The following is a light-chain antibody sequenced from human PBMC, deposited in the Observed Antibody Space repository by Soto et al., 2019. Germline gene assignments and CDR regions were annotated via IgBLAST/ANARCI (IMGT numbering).Light chain of an antibody. CDR3: QQYNNWPET. CDR1: QSVSSN. Sequence: EIVMTQSPATLSVSPGERAPLSCRASQSVSSNLAWYQQKPGQAPRLLIYGASTRATGIPARFSGSGSGTEFTLTISSLPPEDFAVYYCQQYNNWPETFGQGTKVEIK. J-gene: IGKJ1*01. CDR2: GAS. V-gene: IGKV3-15*01.